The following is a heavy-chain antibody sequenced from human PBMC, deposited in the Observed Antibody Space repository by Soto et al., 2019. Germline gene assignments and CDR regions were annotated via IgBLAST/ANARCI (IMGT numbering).Heavy chain of an antibody. J-gene: IGHJ3*02. D-gene: IGHD4-17*01. Sequence: GGSLRLSCAASGFTFSSYSMNWVRQAPGKGLEWVTSIGGSVCYLYYADSVKGRFTISRDNAKNSLYLQMNSLRAEDTAVYYCARDLYGDYAFDIWGQGTMVTVSS. CDR1: GFTFSSYS. CDR3: ARDLYGDYAFDI. CDR2: IGGSVCYL. V-gene: IGHV3-21*01.